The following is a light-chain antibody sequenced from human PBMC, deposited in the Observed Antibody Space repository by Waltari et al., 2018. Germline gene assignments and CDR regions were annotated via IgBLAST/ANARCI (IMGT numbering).Light chain of an antibody. CDR3: MQSLQALRT. Sequence: EIVMTQSPLSLPVTPGEPASISCRSSQSLLYSNGYNYLDWYLQKPGQSPQLLIYLGSSPASGVPDRFSGSGSGTDFTLKISRVEAEDVGVYFCMQSLQALRTYGQGTRLEIK. CDR1: QSLLYSNGYNY. J-gene: IGKJ2*01. V-gene: IGKV2-28*01. CDR2: LGS.